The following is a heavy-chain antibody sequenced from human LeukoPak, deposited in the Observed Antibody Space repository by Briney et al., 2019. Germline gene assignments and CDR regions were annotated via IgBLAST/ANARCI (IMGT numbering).Heavy chain of an antibody. CDR3: AKVRSGDIAAALNY. CDR2: ISGSGDNT. V-gene: IGHV3-23*01. Sequence: GGSLRLSCAASGFTFSSYAMNWVRQAPGKGLEWVSGISGSGDNTYYANSVKGRFTISRDNSKNTLYLQMNSLRAEDTAVYYCAKVRSGDIAAALNYWGQGTLVPVSS. D-gene: IGHD6-13*01. CDR1: GFTFSSYA. J-gene: IGHJ4*02.